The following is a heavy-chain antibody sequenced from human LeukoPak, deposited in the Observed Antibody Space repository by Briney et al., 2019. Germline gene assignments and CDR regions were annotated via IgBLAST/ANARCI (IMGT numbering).Heavy chain of an antibody. CDR1: GGSFSSGSYY. CDR3: ARDRPWGYFDY. D-gene: IGHD3-16*01. J-gene: IGHJ4*02. CDR2: IYYSGST. V-gene: IGHV4-61*01. Sequence: SETLSLTCTVSGGSFSSGSYYWSWIRQPPGKGLEWIGYIYYSGSTNYNPSLKSRVTISVDTSKNQFSLKLSSVTAAGTAVYYCARDRPWGYFDYWGQGTLVTVSS.